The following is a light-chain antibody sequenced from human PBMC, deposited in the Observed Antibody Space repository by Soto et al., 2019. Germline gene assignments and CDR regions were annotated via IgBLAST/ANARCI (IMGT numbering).Light chain of an antibody. CDR2: DVS. Sequence: QSALTQPASVSGCPGQSITISCTGTSSDVGGYNYVSWYQQHPGKAPKLMIYDVSNRPSGVSNRFSGSKSGNTASLTISGLQAEDEADYYCSSYTSSSVVFGGGTKVTVL. CDR3: SSYTSSSVV. CDR1: SSDVGGYNY. V-gene: IGLV2-14*01. J-gene: IGLJ2*01.